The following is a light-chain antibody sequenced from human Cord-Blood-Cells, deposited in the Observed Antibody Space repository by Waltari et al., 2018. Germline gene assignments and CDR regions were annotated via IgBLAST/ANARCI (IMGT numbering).Light chain of an antibody. CDR2: GAS. J-gene: IGKJ4*01. Sequence: EIVLPQSPRTLSLSPGERAPLSRRASQSVSSSYLAWYQQKPGQAPRLLIYGASSRATGIPDRFSGSGSGTDFTLTISRLEPEDFAVYYCQQYGSSPFTFGGGTKVEIK. V-gene: IGKV3-20*01. CDR3: QQYGSSPFT. CDR1: QSVSSSY.